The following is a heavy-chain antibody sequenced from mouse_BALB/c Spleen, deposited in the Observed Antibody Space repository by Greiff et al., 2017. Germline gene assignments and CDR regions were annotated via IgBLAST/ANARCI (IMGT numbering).Heavy chain of an antibody. V-gene: IGHV1S81*02. CDR3: ARNYRYFDY. CDR1: GYTFTSYW. J-gene: IGHJ2*01. Sequence: QVHVKQPGAELVKPGASVKLSCKASGYTFTSYWMHWVKQRPGQGLEWIGEINPSNGRTNYNEKFKSKATLTVDKSSSTAYMQLSSLTSEDSAVYYCARNYRYFDYWGQGTTLTVSS. D-gene: IGHD2-14*01. CDR2: INPSNGRT.